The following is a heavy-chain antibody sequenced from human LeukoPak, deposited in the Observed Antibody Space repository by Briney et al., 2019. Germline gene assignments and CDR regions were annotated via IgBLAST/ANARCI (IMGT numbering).Heavy chain of an antibody. CDR1: GYSFTTYW. CDR2: IDPSDSYT. Sequence: GESLKISCKGSGYSFTTYWISWVRQMPGKGLEWMGRIDPSDSYTNYSPSFQGHVTIPADKSISTAYLQWSSLKASDTAIYYCARHGATGSFDPWGQGTLVTVSS. J-gene: IGHJ5*02. D-gene: IGHD1-1*01. CDR3: ARHGATGSFDP. V-gene: IGHV5-10-1*01.